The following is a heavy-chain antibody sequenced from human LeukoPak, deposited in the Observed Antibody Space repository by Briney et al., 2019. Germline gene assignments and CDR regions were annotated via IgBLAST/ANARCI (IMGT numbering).Heavy chain of an antibody. D-gene: IGHD6-19*01. CDR3: ARESIAVAGKGAALDY. V-gene: IGHV4-59*01. CDR2: IYYSGST. Sequence: SETLSLTCTVSGGSISSYYWSWIRQPPGKGLEWIGYIYYSGSTNYNPSLKSRVTISVDTSKNQFSLKLSSVTAAATAVYYCARESIAVAGKGAALDYWGQGTLVTVSS. CDR1: GGSISSYY. J-gene: IGHJ4*02.